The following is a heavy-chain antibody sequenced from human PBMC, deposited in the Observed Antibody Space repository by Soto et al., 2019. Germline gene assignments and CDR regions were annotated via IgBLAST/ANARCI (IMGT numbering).Heavy chain of an antibody. J-gene: IGHJ4*02. V-gene: IGHV3-15*01. CDR2: IKSKTDGGTT. D-gene: IGHD1-26*01. CDR3: TTVHVSPWLGVDY. Sequence: GGSLRLSCAASGFIFSNAWMSWVRQAPGKGLEWVGRIKSKTDGGTTDYAAPVKGRFTISRDDSKNTLYLQMNSLKTEDTAVYYCTTVHVSPWLGVDYWGQGTLVTVSS. CDR1: GFIFSNAW.